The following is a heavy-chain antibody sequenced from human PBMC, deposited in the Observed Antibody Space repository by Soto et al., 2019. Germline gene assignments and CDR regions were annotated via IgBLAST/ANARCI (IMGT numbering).Heavy chain of an antibody. CDR3: ARGRSGYVWFNEF. J-gene: IGHJ4*02. V-gene: IGHV1-69*01. CDR2: IIPVFGTT. CDR1: GGLISSYA. D-gene: IGHD3-16*01. Sequence: QERLVQSGAEVRKPGSSVKLSCKAYGGLISSYAISWVRQAPGQGLEWMGGIIPVFGTTNYAEKFQGRVTITADESTNTAYMELNNLRSDDTAIYYCARGRSGYVWFNEFWGQGTLVTVS.